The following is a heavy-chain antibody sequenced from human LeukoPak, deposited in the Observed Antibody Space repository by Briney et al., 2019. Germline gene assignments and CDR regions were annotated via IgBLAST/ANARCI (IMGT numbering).Heavy chain of an antibody. D-gene: IGHD5-18*01. J-gene: IGHJ4*02. V-gene: IGHV4-34*01. Sequence: SETLSLTCAVHGGSFSGYYWSWIRQPPGKGLEWIGEINHSGSTNYNPSLKSRVTISVDTSKNQFSLKLSSVTAADTAVYYCARVRGYSYGYLDYWGQGTLVTVSS. CDR2: INHSGST. CDR1: GGSFSGYY. CDR3: ARVRGYSYGYLDY.